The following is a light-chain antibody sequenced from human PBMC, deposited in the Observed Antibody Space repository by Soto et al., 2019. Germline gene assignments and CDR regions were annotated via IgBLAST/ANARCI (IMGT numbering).Light chain of an antibody. Sequence: QLTQSPSSLSASVGDRVTITCRASQGIASYLAWYQQKPGQAPNLLIYAASTLQSGVPSRFSGSGSGTDFTRTISSLQPEDFASYYCQQLNSYPLTFGGGTKVEI. CDR2: AAS. CDR3: QQLNSYPLT. J-gene: IGKJ4*01. V-gene: IGKV1-9*01. CDR1: QGIASY.